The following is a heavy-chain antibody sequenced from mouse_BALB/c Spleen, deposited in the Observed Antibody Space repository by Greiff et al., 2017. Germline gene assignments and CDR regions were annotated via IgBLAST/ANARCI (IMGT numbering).Heavy chain of an antibody. CDR1: GYSITSDYA. CDR2: ISYSGST. D-gene: IGHD2-10*02. J-gene: IGHJ4*01. Sequence: EVKLVESGPGLVKPSQSLSLTCTVTGYSITSDYAWTWIRQFPGNKLEWMGYISYSGSTSYNPSLKSRISITRDTSKNQFFLQLNSVTTEDTATYYCASYGNYRGYAMDYWGQGTSVTVSS. CDR3: ASYGNYRGYAMDY. V-gene: IGHV3-2*02.